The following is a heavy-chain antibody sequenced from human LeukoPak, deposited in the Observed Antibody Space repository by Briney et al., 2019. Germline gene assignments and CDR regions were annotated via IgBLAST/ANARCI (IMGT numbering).Heavy chain of an antibody. CDR2: ISGSGGGT. CDR1: GFTFSSYA. D-gene: IGHD3-22*01. V-gene: IGHV3-23*01. J-gene: IGHJ4*02. CDR3: AKDLVIHYYDSSGYCFDS. Sequence: PGGSLRLSCAASGFTFSSYAMTWVRQAPGKGLEWVSGISGSGGGTYYADSVKGRFTISRDYSKNTLYLQMNSLTAEDTAVYYCAKDLVIHYYDSSGYCFDSWGQGTLVTVSS.